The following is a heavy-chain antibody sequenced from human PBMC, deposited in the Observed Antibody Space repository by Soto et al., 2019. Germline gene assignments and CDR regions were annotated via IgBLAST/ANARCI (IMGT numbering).Heavy chain of an antibody. Sequence: EVQLVESGGGLVQPGGSLRLSCAASGFTLSTYDMHWVRQATGKGLEWVAALSYAGDTYYPGSVKGRFTVSREGAKNSLYIQMNSLTAGDTAVYYSAKGPPSASVYYYMDVWGKGTTVTVSS. CDR3: AKGPPSASVYYYMDV. CDR2: LSYAGDT. D-gene: IGHD4-17*01. V-gene: IGHV3-13*01. J-gene: IGHJ6*03. CDR1: GFTLSTYD.